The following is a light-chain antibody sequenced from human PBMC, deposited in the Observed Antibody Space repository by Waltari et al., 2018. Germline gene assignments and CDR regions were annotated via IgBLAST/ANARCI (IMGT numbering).Light chain of an antibody. V-gene: IGLV3-25*03. Sequence: SSELTQPPSVSVSPGQTATITCSGEALAEQYLSWYQPRPGQAPVLVIKKDTERPSGIPERFSGSNSGTTATLTISGVQAEDGADYYCQSADVSNTYPWGFGGGTRLTVL. J-gene: IGLJ3*02. CDR3: QSADVSNTYPWG. CDR2: KDT. CDR1: ALAEQY.